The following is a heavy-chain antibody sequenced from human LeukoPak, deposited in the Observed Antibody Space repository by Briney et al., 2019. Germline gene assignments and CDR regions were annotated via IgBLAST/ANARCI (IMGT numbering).Heavy chain of an antibody. CDR2: FDPEDGET. CDR1: GYTLTELS. J-gene: IGHJ3*02. V-gene: IGHV1-24*01. D-gene: IGHD4/OR15-4a*01. Sequence: ASVKVSCKVSGYTLTELSMHWVRQAPGKGLEWMGGFDPEDGETIYAQKFQGRVTMTEDTSTDTAYMELSSLRSEDTAVYYCATVAGAPDAFDIWGQGTMVTVSS. CDR3: ATVAGAPDAFDI.